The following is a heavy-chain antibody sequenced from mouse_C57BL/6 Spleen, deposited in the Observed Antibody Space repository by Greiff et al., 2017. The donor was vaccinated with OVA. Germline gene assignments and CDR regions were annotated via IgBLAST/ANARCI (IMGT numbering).Heavy chain of an antibody. Sequence: DVMLVESGEGLVKPGGSLKLSCAASGFTFSSYAMSWVRQTPEKRLEWVAYISSGGDYIYYADTVKGRFTISRDNARNTLYLQMSSLKSEDTAMYYCTRDPYDYGYFDYWGQGTTLTVSS. D-gene: IGHD2-4*01. CDR1: GFTFSSYA. CDR3: TRDPYDYGYFDY. V-gene: IGHV5-9-1*02. J-gene: IGHJ2*01. CDR2: ISSGGDYI.